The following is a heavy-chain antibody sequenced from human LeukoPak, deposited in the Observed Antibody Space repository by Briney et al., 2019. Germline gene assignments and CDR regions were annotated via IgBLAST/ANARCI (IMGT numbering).Heavy chain of an antibody. CDR3: AREYSSSWYEAVPYYYYGMDV. J-gene: IGHJ6*02. Sequence: GGSLRLSCAASGFTFSSYSMNWVRQAPGKGLEWVSYISSSGSTIYYADSVKGRFTISRDNAKNSLYLQMNSLRAEDTAVYYCAREYSSSWYEAVPYYYYGMDVWGQGTTVTVSS. D-gene: IGHD6-13*01. CDR2: ISSSGSTI. CDR1: GFTFSSYS. V-gene: IGHV3-48*04.